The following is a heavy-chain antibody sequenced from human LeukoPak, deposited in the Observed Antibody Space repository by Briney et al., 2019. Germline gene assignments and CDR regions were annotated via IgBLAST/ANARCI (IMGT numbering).Heavy chain of an antibody. J-gene: IGHJ4*02. V-gene: IGHV3-30-3*01. Sequence: PGTSLRLSCAVSGFTFSRYAMHWVRQAPGKGLEWVAVISYDGSKKADSVKGRFTISRDNSKNTLYLQMTSLRAEDTAVYYCARDSSDYWGQGTLVTVFS. CDR2: ISYDGSKK. CDR3: ARDSSDY. CDR1: GFTFSRYA.